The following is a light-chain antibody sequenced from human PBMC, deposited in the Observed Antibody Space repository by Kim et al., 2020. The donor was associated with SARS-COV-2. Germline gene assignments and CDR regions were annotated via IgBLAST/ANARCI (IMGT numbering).Light chain of an antibody. J-gene: IGKJ4*01. CDR3: QQYGSSPLT. CDR1: QSVSSSY. V-gene: IGKV3-20*01. Sequence: SPGERASLSCRASQSVSSSYLAWYQQKPGQAPRLLIYGASSRATGIPDRFSGSGSGTDFTLTISRLEPEDFAVYYCQQYGSSPLTFGGGTKVDIK. CDR2: GAS.